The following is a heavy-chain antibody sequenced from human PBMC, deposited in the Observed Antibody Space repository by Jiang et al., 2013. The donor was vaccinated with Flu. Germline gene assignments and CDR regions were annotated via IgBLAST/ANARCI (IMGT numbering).Heavy chain of an antibody. Sequence: GGLVQPGGSLRLSCAASGFTFSTYEMNWVRQAPGKGLEWVSNISSSGYTIYYADSVKGRFTISRDNAENSLYLQMNSLRAEDTAIYYCTRTRGSGRPHYYYYGMDVWGKGTTVTVSS. V-gene: IGHV3-48*03. CDR1: GFTFSTYE. J-gene: IGHJ6*04. CDR2: ISSSGYTI. D-gene: IGHD3-10*01. CDR3: TRTRGSGRPHYYYYGMDV.